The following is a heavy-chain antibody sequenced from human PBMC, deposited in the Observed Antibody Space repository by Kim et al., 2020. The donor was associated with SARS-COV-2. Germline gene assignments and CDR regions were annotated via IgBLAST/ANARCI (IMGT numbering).Heavy chain of an antibody. J-gene: IGHJ4*02. V-gene: IGHV4-30-2*04. D-gene: IGHD5-18*01. Sequence: NPSLKSRVTISVDTSNNQFALKLSAVTAADTAVYYWARYGPGYSYGQKDYWGQGTLVTVSS. CDR3: ARYGPGYSYGQKDY.